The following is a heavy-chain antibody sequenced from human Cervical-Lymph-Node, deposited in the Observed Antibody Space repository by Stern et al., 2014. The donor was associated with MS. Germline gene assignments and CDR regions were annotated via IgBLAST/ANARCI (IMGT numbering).Heavy chain of an antibody. D-gene: IGHD5-24*01. CDR1: GFTFSSYG. CDR2: ISYDGSKK. Sequence: VQLLESGGGVVQPGRSLRLSCAASGFTFSSYGMYWVRQVSGKGLEWGAIISYDGSKKYYADSVKGRFPISRDNSKSTLYLQMNSLKTDDAAVYYCILATIIRDYWGQGTLVTVSS. CDR3: ILATIIRDY. V-gene: IGHV3-30*03. J-gene: IGHJ4*02.